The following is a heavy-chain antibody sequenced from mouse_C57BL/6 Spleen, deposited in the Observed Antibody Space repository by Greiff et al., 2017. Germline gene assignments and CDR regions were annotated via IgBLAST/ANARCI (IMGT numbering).Heavy chain of an antibody. V-gene: IGHV5-4*01. CDR2: ISDGGSYT. Sequence: EVQGVESGGGLVKPGGSLKLSCAASGFTFSSYAMSWVRQTPEKRLEWVATISDGGSYTYYPDNVKGRFTISRDNAKNNLYLQMSHLKSEDTAMYYCARIYYGNYWYFDVWGTGTTVTVSS. CDR3: ARIYYGNYWYFDV. D-gene: IGHD2-1*01. CDR1: GFTFSSYA. J-gene: IGHJ1*03.